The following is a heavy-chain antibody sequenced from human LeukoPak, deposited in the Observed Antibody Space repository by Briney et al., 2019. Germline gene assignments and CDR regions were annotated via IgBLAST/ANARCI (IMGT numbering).Heavy chain of an antibody. Sequence: PGRSLRLSCAASGFTFNIYAMHWVRQSPGKGLEWVAVISYDGNNKYYADSVKGRFTISRDNSKNTLYLQMNSLRAEDTAVYYCARERGVNGYYQTRSFDFWGQGTPVTVSS. CDR1: GFTFNIYA. CDR2: ISYDGNNK. V-gene: IGHV3-30*04. J-gene: IGHJ4*02. D-gene: IGHD1-26*01. CDR3: ARERGVNGYYQTRSFDF.